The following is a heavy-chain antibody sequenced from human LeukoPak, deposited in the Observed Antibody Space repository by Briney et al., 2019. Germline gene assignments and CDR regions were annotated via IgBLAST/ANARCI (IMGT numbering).Heavy chain of an antibody. Sequence: PSETLSLTCAVYGGSFSGYYWSWIRQPPGKGLEWIGEINHSGSTNYNPSLKSRVTISVDTSKNQFSLKLSSVTAADTAVYYCASQSLWFGELLYYFDYWGQGTLVTVSS. CDR2: INHSGST. CDR3: ASQSLWFGELLYYFDY. V-gene: IGHV4-34*01. D-gene: IGHD3-10*01. CDR1: GGSFSGYY. J-gene: IGHJ4*02.